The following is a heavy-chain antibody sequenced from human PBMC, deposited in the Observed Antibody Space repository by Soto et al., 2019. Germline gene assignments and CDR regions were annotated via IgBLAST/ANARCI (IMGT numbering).Heavy chain of an antibody. D-gene: IGHD3-3*02. Sequence: EVQLLESGGGLVQPGGSLRLSCAASGFTFSSYAMSWVRQAPGKGLEWVSAISGSGGNTYYADSVKGRFTISRDSSKNTLYLQMNSLRAEDTAVYYCAKVPIFGVVSRSYGMDVWGQGTTVTVSS. J-gene: IGHJ6*02. CDR3: AKVPIFGVVSRSYGMDV. CDR2: ISGSGGNT. CDR1: GFTFSSYA. V-gene: IGHV3-23*01.